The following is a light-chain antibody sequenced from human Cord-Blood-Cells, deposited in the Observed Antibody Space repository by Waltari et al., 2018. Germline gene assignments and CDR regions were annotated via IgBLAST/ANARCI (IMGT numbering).Light chain of an antibody. CDR1: SSEVGSYNL. J-gene: IGLJ1*01. CDR3: CSYAGSSTYV. V-gene: IGLV2-23*02. CDR2: EVS. Sequence: QSALTQPASVSRSPGQSITISCTGTSSEVGSYNLVSWYQQHPGKAPKLMIYEVSKRPSGVSNRFSGSKSGNTASLTISGLQAEDEADYYCCSYAGSSTYVFGTGTKVTVL.